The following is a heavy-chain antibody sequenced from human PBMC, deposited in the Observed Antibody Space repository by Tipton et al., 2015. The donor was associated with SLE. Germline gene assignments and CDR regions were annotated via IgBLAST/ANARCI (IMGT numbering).Heavy chain of an antibody. CDR1: GGSISSYY. V-gene: IGHV4-59*01. D-gene: IGHD5-12*01. CDR2: IYYSGST. Sequence: TLSLTCTVSGGSISSYYWSWIRQPPGKGLEWIGYIYYSGSTNYNPSLKSRVTISVDTSNQFSLKLSSATAADTAVYYCARQVCHSGSCYFDSWGQGALVTVSS. CDR3: ARQVCHSGSCYFDS. J-gene: IGHJ4*02.